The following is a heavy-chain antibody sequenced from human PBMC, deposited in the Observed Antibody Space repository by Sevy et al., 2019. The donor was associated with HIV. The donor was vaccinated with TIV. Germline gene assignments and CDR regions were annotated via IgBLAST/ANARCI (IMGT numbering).Heavy chain of an antibody. CDR3: ARGGRQRVDY. D-gene: IGHD1-1*01. Sequence: SETLSLTCAVYGGSFSGYYWSWIRQPPGKGLEWIGEINHSGSTNYNPSLKSRVTISVDTSKNQFSLKLSSVTAADTAVYYCARGGRQRVDYWGQGTLVTVS. V-gene: IGHV4-34*01. CDR1: GGSFSGYY. J-gene: IGHJ4*02. CDR2: INHSGST.